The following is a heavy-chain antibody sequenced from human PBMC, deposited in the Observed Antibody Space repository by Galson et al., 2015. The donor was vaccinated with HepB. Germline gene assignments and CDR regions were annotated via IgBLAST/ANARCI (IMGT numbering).Heavy chain of an antibody. D-gene: IGHD3-3*02. CDR1: GFTFSDYY. CDR3: SRTLPGIDLDY. J-gene: IGHJ4*02. V-gene: IGHV3-72*01. Sequence: SLRLSCAASGFTFSDYYMEWVRQAPGKGLEWVGRVRHKTRRYTTDYVTSVEGRFTISRDDSKNSLYLQMDSLKTEDTAVYYCSRTLPGIDLDYWGQGTLVTVSS. CDR2: VRHKTRRYTT.